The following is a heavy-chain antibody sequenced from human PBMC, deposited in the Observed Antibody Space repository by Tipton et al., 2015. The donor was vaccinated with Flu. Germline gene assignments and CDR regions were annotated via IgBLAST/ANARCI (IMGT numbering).Heavy chain of an antibody. CDR3: ARLTIFGVVIIGNYYYYMDV. D-gene: IGHD3-3*01. J-gene: IGHJ6*03. Sequence: TLSLTCVVHGGSFSDYYWSWIRRSPGKGLEWIGEIDHSGTTNYSPSLKSRVTISRDTSKIQFSLNMGSVTAADTAVYHCARLTIFGVVIIGNYYYYMDVWGKGTTVTVSS. CDR1: GGSFSDYY. CDR2: IDHSGTT. V-gene: IGHV4-34*01.